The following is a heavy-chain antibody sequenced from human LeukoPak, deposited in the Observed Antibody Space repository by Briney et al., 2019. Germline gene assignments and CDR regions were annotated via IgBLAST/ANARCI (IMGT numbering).Heavy chain of an antibody. J-gene: IGHJ3*02. CDR2: IYTSGST. CDR3: ARDQMVYAIDAFDI. Sequence: SQTLSLTCTVSGGSISSGSYYWSWIRQPAGKGLEWIGRIYTSGSTNYSPSLKSRVTISVDTSKNQFSLKLSSVTAADTAVYYCARDQMVYAIDAFDIWGQGTMVTVSS. V-gene: IGHV4-61*02. D-gene: IGHD2-8*01. CDR1: GGSISSGSYY.